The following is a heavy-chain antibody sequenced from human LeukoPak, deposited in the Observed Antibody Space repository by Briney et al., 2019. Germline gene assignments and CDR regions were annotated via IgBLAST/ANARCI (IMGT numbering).Heavy chain of an antibody. D-gene: IGHD6-19*01. CDR3: ARAAVAARWFDP. V-gene: IGHV4-39*01. J-gene: IGHJ5*02. Sequence: SETLSLTCTVSGGSISNSRDYWAWIRQPPGKGLEWIANIYYSGSTYYSPSLKSRVTISVDTSKNQFSLKLSSVTAADTAVYYCARAAVAARWFDPWGQGTLVTVSS. CDR2: IYYSGST. CDR1: GGSISNSRDY.